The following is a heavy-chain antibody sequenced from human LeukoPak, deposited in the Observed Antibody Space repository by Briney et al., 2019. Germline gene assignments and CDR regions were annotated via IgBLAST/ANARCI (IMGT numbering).Heavy chain of an antibody. CDR1: GFTVSGNY. CDR2: IYTAGST. D-gene: IGHD3-22*01. J-gene: IGHJ3*02. CDR3: AKGRYYYDSSDAFDI. V-gene: IGHV3-53*01. Sequence: PGGSLRLSCAASGFTVSGNYMSWVRQAPGKGLEWVSVIYTAGSTYNADSVKGRFTISRDNSKNTLFLQMNSLRAEDTAVYYCAKGRYYYDSSDAFDIWGQGTMVTVSS.